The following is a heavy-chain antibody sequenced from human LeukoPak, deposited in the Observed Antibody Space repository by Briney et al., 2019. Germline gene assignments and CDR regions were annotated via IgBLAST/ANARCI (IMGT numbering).Heavy chain of an antibody. CDR3: AKDDGGWYSFDY. J-gene: IGHJ4*02. Sequence: TGGSLRLSCAASGFTFSSYAMSWVRQAPGKGLEWVSDISGSGSSTYYADSVKGRFTISRDNSKNTLYLQMNSLRAEDTAVYYCAKDDGGWYSFDYWGQGTLVTVSS. CDR2: ISGSGSST. V-gene: IGHV3-23*01. CDR1: GFTFSSYA. D-gene: IGHD6-19*01.